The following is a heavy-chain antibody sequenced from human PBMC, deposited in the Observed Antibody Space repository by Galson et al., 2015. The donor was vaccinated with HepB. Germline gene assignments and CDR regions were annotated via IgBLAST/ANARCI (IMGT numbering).Heavy chain of an antibody. Sequence: SLRLSCAASGFIFSTYSMHWVRQVPGKGLEWVAVISYDGSNKYYADSVKGRFTISRDDSKNTLYLQMNSLRTEDTAVYYCARDSYGTDVWGQGTTVTVSS. V-gene: IGHV3-30*04. CDR3: ARDSYGTDV. J-gene: IGHJ6*02. CDR2: ISYDGSNK. CDR1: GFIFSTYS.